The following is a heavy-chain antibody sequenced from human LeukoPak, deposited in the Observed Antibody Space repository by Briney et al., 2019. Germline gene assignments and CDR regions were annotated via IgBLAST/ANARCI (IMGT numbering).Heavy chain of an antibody. CDR1: GFIFSSNG. J-gene: IGHJ4*02. V-gene: IGHV3-23*01. Sequence: GESLRLSCAASGFIFSSNGMSWVRQAPGKGLDWVSSIGSGGKDTYYADSVKGRFTISRDNPKNTFYLQMNSLRAEDTAVYYCVKGGWGSFFDYWGQGTLVTVSA. D-gene: IGHD3-16*01. CDR3: VKGGWGSFFDY. CDR2: IGSGGKDT.